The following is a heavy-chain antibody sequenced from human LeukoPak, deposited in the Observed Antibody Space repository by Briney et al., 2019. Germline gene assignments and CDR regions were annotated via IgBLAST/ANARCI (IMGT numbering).Heavy chain of an antibody. CDR2: ISYDGSNK. V-gene: IGHV3-30*18. J-gene: IGHJ6*02. CDR3: AKDRLLVSSGSYHYGYYYYGMDV. D-gene: IGHD1-26*01. CDR1: GFTFSSYG. Sequence: GRSLRLSCAASGFTFSSYGMHRVRQAPGKGLEWVAVISYDGSNKYYADSVKGRFTISRDNSKNTLYLQMNSLRAEDTAVYYCAKDRLLVSSGSYHYGYYYYGMDVWGQGTTVTVSS.